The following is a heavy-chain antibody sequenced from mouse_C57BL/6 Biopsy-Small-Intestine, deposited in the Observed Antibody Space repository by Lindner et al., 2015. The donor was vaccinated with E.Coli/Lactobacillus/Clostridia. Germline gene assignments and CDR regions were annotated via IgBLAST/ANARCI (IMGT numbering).Heavy chain of an antibody. V-gene: IGHV1S135*01. CDR2: IDPNNGAT. J-gene: IGHJ3*01. Sequence: VQLQESGPELVKPGASVKMSCKASGYSFTAYNMHWVKQSHGKSLEWIGYIDPNNGATRYNQKFKGKATLTVDKSSNTAYMQLNSLTSEDSAVYYCARQLGLGAWFAYWGQGTLATVSA. CDR1: GYSFTAYN. CDR3: ARQLGLGAWFAY. D-gene: IGHD3-1*01.